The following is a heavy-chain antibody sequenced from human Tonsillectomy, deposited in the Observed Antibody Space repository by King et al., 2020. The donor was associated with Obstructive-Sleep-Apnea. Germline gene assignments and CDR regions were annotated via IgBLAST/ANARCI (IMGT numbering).Heavy chain of an antibody. Sequence: QLVQSGGGLVQPGESLRLSCAVAGLTYSNHWMSWVRQAPGKGLEWVAKIKEDGSDKYYLDSVKGRFTISRDNAKNSLYLQMNSLRVEDTAMYYCVRGGYTYDYWGQGTLVIVSS. CDR2: IKEDGSDK. CDR3: VRGGYTYDY. D-gene: IGHD5-18*01. CDR1: GLTYSNHW. V-gene: IGHV3-7*01. J-gene: IGHJ4*02.